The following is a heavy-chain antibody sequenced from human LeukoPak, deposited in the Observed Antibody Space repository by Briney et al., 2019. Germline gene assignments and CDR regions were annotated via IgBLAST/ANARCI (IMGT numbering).Heavy chain of an antibody. J-gene: IGHJ5*02. Sequence: ASVKVSCKASGYTFTSYDINWVRQATGQGLEWMGWMNPNSGNTGYAQKFHGRVTMTRNTSISTAYMELSSLRSEDTAVYYWASRGVGGNWFDPWGQGTLVTVSS. V-gene: IGHV1-8*01. CDR2: MNPNSGNT. D-gene: IGHD1-26*01. CDR3: ASRGVGGNWFDP. CDR1: GYTFTSYD.